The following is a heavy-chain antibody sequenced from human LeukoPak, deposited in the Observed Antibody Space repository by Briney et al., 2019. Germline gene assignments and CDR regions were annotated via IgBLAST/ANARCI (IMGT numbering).Heavy chain of an antibody. D-gene: IGHD2-2*01. CDR3: ARLGGPAAATLLDY. CDR1: GGSISSGNW. Sequence: SETLSLTCAVSGGSISSGNWWSWVRQPPGKGLEWIGEIYHSGITNYNPSLKSRVTISVDKSKNQFSLKLSSVTAADTAVYYCARLGGPAAATLLDYWGQGTLVTVSS. V-gene: IGHV4-4*02. J-gene: IGHJ4*02. CDR2: IYHSGIT.